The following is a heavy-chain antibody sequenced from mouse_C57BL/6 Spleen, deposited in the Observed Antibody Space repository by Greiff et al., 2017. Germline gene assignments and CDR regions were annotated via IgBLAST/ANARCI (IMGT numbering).Heavy chain of an antibody. CDR3: ARGRLGRGENFDY. CDR2: INPNNGGT. Sequence: EVQLQQSGPELVKPGASVKMSCKASGYTFTDYNMHWVKQSHGKSLEWIGYINPNNGGTSYNQKFKGKATLTVNKSSSTAYMALRSLTSEDSAVYYCARGRLGRGENFDYWGQGTTLTVSS. D-gene: IGHD4-1*01. J-gene: IGHJ2*01. V-gene: IGHV1-22*01. CDR1: GYTFTDYN.